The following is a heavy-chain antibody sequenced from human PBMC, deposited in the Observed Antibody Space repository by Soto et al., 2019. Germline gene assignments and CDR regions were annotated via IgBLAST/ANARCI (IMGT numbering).Heavy chain of an antibody. J-gene: IGHJ6*02. Sequence: QVQLVESGGGVVQPGRSLRLSCAASGFTFSSYAMHWVRQAPGKGLEWVAVISYDGSNKYYADSVKGRFTISRDNSKNTLYLQMNSLRAEDTAVYYCARDMDYDFWSGQYYYYGMDVWGQGTTATVSS. D-gene: IGHD3-3*01. CDR3: ARDMDYDFWSGQYYYYGMDV. CDR2: ISYDGSNK. CDR1: GFTFSSYA. V-gene: IGHV3-30-3*01.